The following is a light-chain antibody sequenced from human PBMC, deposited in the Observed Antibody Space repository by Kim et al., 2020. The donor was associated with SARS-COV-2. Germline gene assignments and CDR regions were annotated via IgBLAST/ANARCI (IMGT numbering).Light chain of an antibody. Sequence: APGKTARITCRGNNIGSKSVPWYQQKPGQAPVLVIYYDSNRPSGIPERFSGSNSGNTATLTISRVEAGDEADYYCQVWDRSSDHVVFGGGTKLTVL. CDR2: YDS. V-gene: IGLV3-21*04. CDR3: QVWDRSSDHVV. CDR1: NIGSKS. J-gene: IGLJ2*01.